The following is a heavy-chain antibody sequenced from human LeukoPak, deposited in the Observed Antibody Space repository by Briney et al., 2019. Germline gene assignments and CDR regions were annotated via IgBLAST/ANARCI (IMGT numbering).Heavy chain of an antibody. V-gene: IGHV3-23*01. CDR3: ANDLGYCSSTSCYLHY. Sequence: GGSLRLSCAASGVTFSSYAMSWVRQAPGKGLEWVSAISGSGGSTYYADSVKGRFTISRDNSKNTLYLQMNSLRAEDTAVYYCANDLGYCSSTSCYLHYWGQGTLVTVSS. CDR1: GVTFSSYA. D-gene: IGHD2-2*01. CDR2: ISGSGGST. J-gene: IGHJ4*02.